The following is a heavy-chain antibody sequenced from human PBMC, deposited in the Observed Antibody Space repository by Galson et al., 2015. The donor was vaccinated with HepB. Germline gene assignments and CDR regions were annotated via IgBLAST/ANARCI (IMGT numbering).Heavy chain of an antibody. CDR3: ARGLNLAYFDL. J-gene: IGHJ2*01. CDR2: SDAYNHYT. CDR1: GYTFSSYP. D-gene: IGHD3-3*02. V-gene: IGHV1-18*01. Sequence: SVKVSCKASGYTFSSYPITWVRQAPGQGLEWMGWSDAYNHYTNYARKLQGRVTMTTDTSTNTAYMELRSLRSDDTAVYYCARGLNLAYFDLWGRGTLVTVSS.